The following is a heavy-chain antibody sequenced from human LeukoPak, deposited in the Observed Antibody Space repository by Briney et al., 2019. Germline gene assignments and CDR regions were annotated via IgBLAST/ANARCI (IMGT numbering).Heavy chain of an antibody. CDR3: VKLPPYYYGSGSYYRD. V-gene: IGHV3-64D*06. Sequence: PGGSLRLSCAASGFTFSSYAMHWVRQAPGKGLEYVSAISSNGGSTYYADSVKGRFTISRDNSKNTLYLQMSSLRAEDTAVYYCVKLPPYYYGSGSYYRDWGQGTLVTVSS. CDR1: GFTFSSYA. J-gene: IGHJ4*02. CDR2: ISSNGGST. D-gene: IGHD3-10*01.